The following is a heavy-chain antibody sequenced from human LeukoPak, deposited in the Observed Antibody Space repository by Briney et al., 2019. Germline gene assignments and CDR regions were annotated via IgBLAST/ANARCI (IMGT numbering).Heavy chain of an antibody. CDR2: INHSGST. Sequence: PSETLSLTCAVYGGSFSGYYWSWIRQPPGKGLGWIGEINHSGSTNYNPSLKSRVTISVDTSKNQFSLKLSSVTAADTAVYYCAKLWSADYWGQGTLVTVSS. D-gene: IGHD3-3*01. CDR3: AKLWSADY. J-gene: IGHJ4*02. CDR1: GGSFSGYY. V-gene: IGHV4-34*01.